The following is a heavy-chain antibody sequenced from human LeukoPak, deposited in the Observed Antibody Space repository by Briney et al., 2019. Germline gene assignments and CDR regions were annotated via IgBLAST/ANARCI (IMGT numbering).Heavy chain of an antibody. CDR1: GGSISSYY. V-gene: IGHV4-59*08. CDR2: IYYSGST. CDR3: ATRPISGYDSSGYFY. D-gene: IGHD3-22*01. Sequence: PSETLSLTCTVSGGSISSYYWSWIRQPPGKGLEWIGYIYYSGSTHYNPSLKSRVTISVDTSKNQFSLKLSSVTAADTAVYYCATRPISGYDSSGYFYWGQGTLVTVSS. J-gene: IGHJ4*02.